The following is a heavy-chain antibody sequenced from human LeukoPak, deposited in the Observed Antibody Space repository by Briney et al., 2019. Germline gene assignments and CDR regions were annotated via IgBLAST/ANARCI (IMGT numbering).Heavy chain of an antibody. D-gene: IGHD6-13*01. CDR2: INHSGST. CDR3: ARHGLHSRYYYYMDV. CDR1: GGSFSGYY. V-gene: IGHV4-34*01. J-gene: IGHJ6*03. Sequence: SETLSLTCAVYGGSFSGYYWSWIRQPPGKGLEWIGEINHSGSTNYNPSLKSRVTISVDTSKNQFSLKLSSVTAADTAVYYCARHGLHSRYYYYMDVWGKGTTVTISS.